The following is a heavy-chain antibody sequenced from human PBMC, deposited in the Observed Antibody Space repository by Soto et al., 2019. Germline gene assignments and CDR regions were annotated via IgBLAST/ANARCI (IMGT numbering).Heavy chain of an antibody. CDR3: ARDYGEYQEYYYYGMDV. D-gene: IGHD2-2*01. J-gene: IGHJ6*02. CDR1: GFTFSSYG. Sequence: QVQLVESGGGVVQPGRSLRLSCAASGFTFSSYGMHWVRQAPGKGLEWVAVIWYDGSNKYYADSVKGRFTISRDNSKNTLYLQMNSLRAEDTAVYYCARDYGEYQEYYYYGMDVWGQGTTVTVSS. CDR2: IWYDGSNK. V-gene: IGHV3-33*01.